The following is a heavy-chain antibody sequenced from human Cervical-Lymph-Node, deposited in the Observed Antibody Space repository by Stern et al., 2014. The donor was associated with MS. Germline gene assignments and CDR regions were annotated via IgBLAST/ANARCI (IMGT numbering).Heavy chain of an antibody. V-gene: IGHV2-5*02. CDR2: IYWDDEK. D-gene: IGHD3-10*01. CDR1: WFSLSTREVG. Sequence: QVTLKESGPTLVKPTQTLTLTCTFSWFSLSTREVGVGWIRQPPRKALEWLGLIYWDDEKRYSPSLKNRLTITKDTSKNQVVLTMTNMDPVDTATYYCAHEGDYYGSGNFDYWGQGTLVTVSS. CDR3: AHEGDYYGSGNFDY. J-gene: IGHJ4*02.